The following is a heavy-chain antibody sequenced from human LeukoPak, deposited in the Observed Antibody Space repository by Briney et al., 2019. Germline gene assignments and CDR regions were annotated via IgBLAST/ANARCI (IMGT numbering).Heavy chain of an antibody. J-gene: IGHJ4*02. CDR2: IYYSGST. V-gene: IGHV4-39*07. D-gene: IGHD3-3*01. Sequence: SETLSLTCTVSGGSISSSSYYWGWIRQPPGKGLEWIGSIYYSGSTYYNPSLKSRVTISVDTSKNQFSLKLSSVTTADTAAYYCARGGARLRFLEWLLPGPLFDYWGQGTLVTVSS. CDR3: ARGGARLRFLEWLLPGPLFDY. CDR1: GGSISSSSYY.